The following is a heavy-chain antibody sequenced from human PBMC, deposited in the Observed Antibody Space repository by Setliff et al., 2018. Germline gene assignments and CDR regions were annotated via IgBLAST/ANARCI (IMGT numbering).Heavy chain of an antibody. CDR2: IRSKADSYPT. V-gene: IGHV3-73*01. CDR1: GFTFSGSA. CDR3: TTDTSKQWLVRWAPGEFDY. Sequence: GGSLRLSCAASGFTFSGSAMYWVRQASGKGLEWVGRIRSKADSYPTAYAASVKGRFTISRDDSKNTLYLQMNSLKTEDTAVYYCTTDTSKQWLVRWAPGEFDYWGQGTLVTVSS. D-gene: IGHD6-19*01. J-gene: IGHJ4*02.